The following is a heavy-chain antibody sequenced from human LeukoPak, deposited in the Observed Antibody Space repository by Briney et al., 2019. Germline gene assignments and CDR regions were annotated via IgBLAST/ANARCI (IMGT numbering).Heavy chain of an antibody. CDR3: ATIGDRRSGELYRIDY. Sequence: PGRSLRLSCAASGFTFSNYATHWVRQAPGKGLEWVAVVSYDGSNKYYADSVKGRFTISRDNSKNTLYLQMNSLRAEDAAVYYCATIGDRRSGELYRIDYWGQGTLVTVSS. CDR1: GFTFSNYA. CDR2: VSYDGSNK. J-gene: IGHJ4*02. D-gene: IGHD1-26*01. V-gene: IGHV3-30-3*01.